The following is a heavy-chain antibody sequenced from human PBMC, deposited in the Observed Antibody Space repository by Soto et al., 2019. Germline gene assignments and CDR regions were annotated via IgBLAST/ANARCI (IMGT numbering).Heavy chain of an antibody. D-gene: IGHD2-2*01. CDR2: ISGGGKAT. CDR1: GFTISSSA. CDR3: AKSTRS. J-gene: IGHJ5*02. Sequence: EVQVLESGGGLVQPGGSLRLSCAASGFTISSSAMTWVRQAPGKGLEWISSISGGGKATYYADSAKGRFTISRDSSKTTLYLQMIDLIVEHTATYLCAKSTRSCGRGNVVTV. V-gene: IGHV3-23*01.